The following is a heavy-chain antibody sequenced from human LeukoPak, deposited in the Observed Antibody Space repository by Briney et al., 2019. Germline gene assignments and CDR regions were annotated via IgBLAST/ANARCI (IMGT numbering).Heavy chain of an antibody. D-gene: IGHD6-6*01. Sequence: GGSLRLSCAASGFTFHTYGMHWVRLAPGKGLEWVAIIWYDGSNTYHSDSVKGRFTISRDNSKNTLFLQMNSLTADDTAVYHCARDRGTSSSAGYFVDSWGQGTLVTVSS. J-gene: IGHJ4*02. V-gene: IGHV3-33*01. CDR1: GFTFHTYG. CDR2: IWYDGSNT. CDR3: ARDRGTSSSAGYFVDS.